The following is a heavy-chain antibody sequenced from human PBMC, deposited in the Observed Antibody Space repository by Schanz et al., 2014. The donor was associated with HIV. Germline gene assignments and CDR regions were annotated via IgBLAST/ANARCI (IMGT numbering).Heavy chain of an antibody. CDR2: IKEDGSEK. D-gene: IGHD3-22*01. Sequence: EVQLVESGGGLVQPGGSLRLSCAASGFTFSRYWMTWVRQAPGKGLEWVANIKEDGSEKYHADSVKGRFTISRDNSKNTLYLQMTTLRTEDTAVYYCAKPEYDSRGNSQSHFDSWGQGTLVTVSS. CDR1: GFTFSRYW. J-gene: IGHJ4*02. CDR3: AKPEYDSRGNSQSHFDS. V-gene: IGHV3-7*03.